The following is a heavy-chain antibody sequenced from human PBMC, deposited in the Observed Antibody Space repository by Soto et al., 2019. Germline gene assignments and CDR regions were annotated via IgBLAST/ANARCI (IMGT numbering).Heavy chain of an antibody. CDR2: ISGSGGST. D-gene: IGHD2-8*01. CDR3: AKGGGDIVLMVNAHLYCYYYGMDV. CDR1: GFTFSSYA. J-gene: IGHJ6*02. V-gene: IGHV3-23*01. Sequence: GGSLRLSCAASGFTFSSYAMSWVRRAPGKGLEWVSAISGSGGSTYYEDSVKGRFTISRDNSKNTLYRQMNSLRAADTDVYCCAKGGGDIVLMVNAHLYCYYYGMDVWGQGTTVTVSS.